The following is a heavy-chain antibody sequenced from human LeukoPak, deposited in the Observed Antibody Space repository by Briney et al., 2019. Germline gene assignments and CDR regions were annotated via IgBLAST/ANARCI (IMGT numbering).Heavy chain of an antibody. J-gene: IGHJ4*02. D-gene: IGHD2-2*01. CDR2: ISVSSSSK. V-gene: IGHV3-21*01. Sequence: GGSLRLSCAASGFTFSNYDMNWVRQAPGKGLEWVSSISVSSSSKYYVDSVKGRFTISRDNAKNSQYLQMNSLRAEDTAVYYCATRCSSTSFYDGWGYWGQGTLVTVSS. CDR3: ATRCSSTSFYDGWGY. CDR1: GFTFSNYD.